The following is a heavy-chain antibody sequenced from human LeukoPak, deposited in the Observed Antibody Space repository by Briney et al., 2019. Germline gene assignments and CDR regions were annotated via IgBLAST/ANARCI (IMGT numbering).Heavy chain of an antibody. J-gene: IGHJ4*02. D-gene: IGHD6-13*01. Sequence: SEKLSLTCAVYGWSFSGYYWSWIRHPPGKGLVWIREINHSGSTNYKPSLKSRVTISVDTSTNQFSLKLSSVTAADTAVYYCARGFGIARHYWGQGTLVTVSS. CDR3: ARGFGIARHY. CDR1: GWSFSGYY. V-gene: IGHV4-34*01. CDR2: INHSGST.